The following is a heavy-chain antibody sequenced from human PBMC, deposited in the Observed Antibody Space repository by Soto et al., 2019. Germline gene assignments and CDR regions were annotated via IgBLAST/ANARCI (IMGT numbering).Heavy chain of an antibody. D-gene: IGHD2-2*01. V-gene: IGHV3-30*18. J-gene: IGHJ6*03. Sequence: QVQLVESGGGVVQPGRSLRLSCAASGFTFSSYGMHWVRQAPGKGLEWVAVISYDGSNKYYADSVQGRFTISRDKSKNTLYLQRNSLRAEDTAMYYCAKDRKDCTSTSCSGNYYYYMYVWGKGTTVTVSS. CDR1: GFTFSSYG. CDR2: ISYDGSNK. CDR3: AKDRKDCTSTSCSGNYYYYMYV.